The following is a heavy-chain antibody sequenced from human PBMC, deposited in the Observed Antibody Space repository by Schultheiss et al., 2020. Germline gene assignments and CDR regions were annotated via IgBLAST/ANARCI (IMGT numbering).Heavy chain of an antibody. J-gene: IGHJ6*02. Sequence: GGSLRLSCKGSGYSFTSYWIGWVRQMPGKGLEWMGIIYPGDSDTRYSPSFQGQVTISADKSISTAYLQWSSLKASDTAMYYCARRRGADYGDYDYYYYGMDVWGQGTTVTVSS. D-gene: IGHD4-17*01. V-gene: IGHV5-51*01. CDR2: IYPGDSDT. CDR1: GYSFTSYW. CDR3: ARRRGADYGDYDYYYYGMDV.